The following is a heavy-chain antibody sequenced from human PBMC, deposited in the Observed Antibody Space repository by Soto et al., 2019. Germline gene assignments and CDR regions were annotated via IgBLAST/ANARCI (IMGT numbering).Heavy chain of an antibody. CDR2: IKGDGSDT. J-gene: IGHJ4*02. CDR3: ARDPVTAD. Sequence: EVQLVESGGGLVQPGGSLRLSCAASGFTLSSYYISWVRQAPGKGLEWVGNIKGDGSDTHYVDSVKGRFTISRGNAENSIYLQMNNLRAEDPAMYYCARDPVTADWGQGTLVTVSS. V-gene: IGHV3-7*03. CDR1: GFTLSSYY.